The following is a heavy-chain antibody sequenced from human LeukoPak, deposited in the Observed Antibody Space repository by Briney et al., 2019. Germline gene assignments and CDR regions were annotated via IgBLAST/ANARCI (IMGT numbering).Heavy chain of an antibody. V-gene: IGHV1-69*06. CDR1: GGTFSSYA. D-gene: IGHD3-10*01. Sequence: SVKVSCKASGGTFSSYAISWVRQAPGQGLEWMGGIIPIFGTANYAQKFQGRVTITADKSTSTAYMELSSLRSEDTAVYYCARDPITMVRGVIRFLFDYWGQRTLVTVSS. J-gene: IGHJ4*02. CDR3: ARDPITMVRGVIRFLFDY. CDR2: IIPIFGTA.